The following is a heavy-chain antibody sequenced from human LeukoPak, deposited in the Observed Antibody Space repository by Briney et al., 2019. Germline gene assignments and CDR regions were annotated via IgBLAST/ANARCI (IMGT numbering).Heavy chain of an antibody. CDR2: TYYRSKWYN. CDR1: GDSFSSNSAA. Sequence: SQTLSLTCAISGDSFSSNSAAWIWIRQSPSRGLEWLGRTYYRSKWYNDYAVSVKSRITINPDTSKNQFSLQLNSVTPEDTAVYYCARGSRITGTTSEGGPNWFDPWGQGTLVTVSS. V-gene: IGHV6-1*01. J-gene: IGHJ5*02. D-gene: IGHD1-14*01. CDR3: ARGSRITGTTSEGGPNWFDP.